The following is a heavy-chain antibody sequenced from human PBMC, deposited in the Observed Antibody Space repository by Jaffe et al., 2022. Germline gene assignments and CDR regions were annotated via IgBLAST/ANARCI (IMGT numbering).Heavy chain of an antibody. Sequence: QVQLQESGPGLVKPSETLSLTCAVSGYSISSGYYWGWIRQPPGKGLEWIGSIYHSGSTYYNPSLKSRVTISVDTSKNQFSLKLSSVTAADTAVYYCARPGHSSGYLKGSDAFDIWGQGTMVTVSS. J-gene: IGHJ3*02. CDR2: IYHSGST. CDR1: GYSISSGYY. CDR3: ARPGHSSGYLKGSDAFDI. V-gene: IGHV4-38-2*01. D-gene: IGHD3-22*01.